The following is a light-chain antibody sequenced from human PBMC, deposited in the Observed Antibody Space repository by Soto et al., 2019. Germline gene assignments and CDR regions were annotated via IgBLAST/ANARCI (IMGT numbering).Light chain of an antibody. J-gene: IGLJ1*01. Sequence: QSALTQPASVSGSPGQSITISCTGTSSDIGTYNLVSWFQQYPGKAPKLVIFEVFKRPSGVSHRVSGSKSGITASLTITGLQAEDEADYYCCSYAGPGSYVFGTGTKLTV. CDR2: EVF. CDR3: CSYAGPGSYV. CDR1: SSDIGTYNL. V-gene: IGLV2-23*02.